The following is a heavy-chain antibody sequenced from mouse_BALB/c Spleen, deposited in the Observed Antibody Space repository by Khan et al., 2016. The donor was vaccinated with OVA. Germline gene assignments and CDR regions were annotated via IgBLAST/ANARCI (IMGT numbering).Heavy chain of an antibody. CDR2: ISTYYGDP. CDR1: GYTFTDFA. J-gene: IGHJ3*01. V-gene: IGHV1S137*01. D-gene: IGHD1-3*01. Sequence: QVQLQQSGAELVRPGVSVKISCKGSGYTFTDFAMHWVKQSHSKSLEWIGVISTYYGDPTYNQKFKDKATMTVDKSSSTAYMELGRLTSEDSAIEYCTRGSGKFRFAYWGQGTLVTVSA. CDR3: TRGSGKFRFAY.